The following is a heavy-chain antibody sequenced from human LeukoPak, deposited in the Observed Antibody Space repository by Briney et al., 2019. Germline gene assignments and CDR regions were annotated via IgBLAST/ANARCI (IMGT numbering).Heavy chain of an antibody. J-gene: IGHJ4*02. CDR2: MQYDGSVK. V-gene: IGHV3-30*02. CDR3: AKNRHPYSGTYYSDY. D-gene: IGHD1-26*01. CDR1: GFSFSNYG. Sequence: GGSLRLSCVASGFSFSNYGTHWVRQAPGKGLEWVTFMQYDGSVKFYADSVKGRFTISRDNSKNTLYLQMNSLTSEDTAVFYCAKNRHPYSGTYYSDYWGQGTLVAVSS.